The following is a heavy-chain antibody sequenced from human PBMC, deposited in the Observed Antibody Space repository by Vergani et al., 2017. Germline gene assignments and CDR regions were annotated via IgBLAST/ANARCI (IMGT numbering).Heavy chain of an antibody. Sequence: QVQLVQSGAEVKKPGSSVKVSCKASGGTFSSYAISWVRQAPGQGLEWMGGIIPIFGTANYAQKFQGRVTITADESTSTAYMELSSLRSEDTAVYSLAGDDEIRTFWGSNAFPDYYYGMDVWGQGTTVTVSS. D-gene: IGHD3-16*01. CDR3: AGDDEIRTFWGSNAFPDYYYGMDV. CDR1: GGTFSSYA. J-gene: IGHJ6*02. V-gene: IGHV1-69*12. CDR2: IIPIFGTA.